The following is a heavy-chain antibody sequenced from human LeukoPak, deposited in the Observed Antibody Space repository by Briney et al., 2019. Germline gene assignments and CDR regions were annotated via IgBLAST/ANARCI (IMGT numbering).Heavy chain of an antibody. J-gene: IGHJ6*02. CDR1: GYTFTSYG. CDR3: ARDFGYQNGMDV. Sequence: ASVKGSCKASGYTFTSYGISWVRQAPGQGLEWMGWINAYSSNTNYAQILQGRVTMTSDTSTSTAYMELRSLRSDDTAVYYCARDFGYQNGMDVWGQGTTVTVSS. V-gene: IGHV1-18*01. CDR2: INAYSSNT. D-gene: IGHD3-10*01.